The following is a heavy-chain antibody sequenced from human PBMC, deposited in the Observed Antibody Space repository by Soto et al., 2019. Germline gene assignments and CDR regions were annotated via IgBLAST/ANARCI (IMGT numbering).Heavy chain of an antibody. D-gene: IGHD3-9*01. J-gene: IGHJ4*02. Sequence: PSETLSLTCAVSGDSISSGGYSWTWIRQPPGKGLEWIGYIYPSGNTYYNSSLNSRVTISVDKSKNQFSLRLTSVTAADTAVYYCARVDSKAFGRGVFDLWGQGTLVTVSS. V-gene: IGHV4-30-2*01. CDR1: GDSISSGGYS. CDR2: IYPSGNT. CDR3: ARVDSKAFGRGVFDL.